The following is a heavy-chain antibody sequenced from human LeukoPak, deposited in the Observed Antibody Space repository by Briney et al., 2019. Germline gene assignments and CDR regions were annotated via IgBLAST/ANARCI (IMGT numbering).Heavy chain of an antibody. J-gene: IGHJ3*02. Sequence: ASGKVSCKASGYTFTSYGISWVRQAPGQGLEWMGWISAYNGNTNYAQKLQGRVTMTTDTSTSTAYMELRSLRSDDTAVYYCARDTIPQYYYDSSGYGPIDIWGQGTMVTVSS. CDR3: ARDTIPQYYYDSSGYGPIDI. V-gene: IGHV1-18*01. CDR1: GYTFTSYG. CDR2: ISAYNGNT. D-gene: IGHD3-22*01.